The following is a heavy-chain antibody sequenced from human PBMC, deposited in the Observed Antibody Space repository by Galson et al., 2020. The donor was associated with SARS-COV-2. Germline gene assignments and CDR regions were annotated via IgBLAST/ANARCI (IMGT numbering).Heavy chain of an antibody. D-gene: IGHD3-22*01. CDR3: ARDEDHYDSRGYPAY. CDR2: VYFNGNI. J-gene: IGHJ4*02. V-gene: IGHV4-61*02. Sequence: SETLSLTCTVSGGSISSGNYYWSWIRQPAGKGLEWIGRVYFNGNIHYSPSLKSRLTISMDTSKNQFSLGLTSVTAADTAVYYCARDEDHYDSRGYPAYWGQGALVTVSS. CDR1: GGSISSGNYY.